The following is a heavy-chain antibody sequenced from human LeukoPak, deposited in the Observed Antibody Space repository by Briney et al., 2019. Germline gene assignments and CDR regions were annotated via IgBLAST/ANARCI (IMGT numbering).Heavy chain of an antibody. CDR1: GYTCTSYG. D-gene: IGHD3-22*01. V-gene: IGHV1-18*01. CDR3: ARGGPYDSSGYYENWFDP. J-gene: IGHJ5*02. CDR2: ISAYNGNT. Sequence: ASVKVSCKASGYTCTSYGISWVRQAPGQGLEWMGWISAYNGNTNYAQKLQGRVTMTTDTSTSTAYMELRSLRSDDTAVYYCARGGPYDSSGYYENWFDPWGQGTLVTVSS.